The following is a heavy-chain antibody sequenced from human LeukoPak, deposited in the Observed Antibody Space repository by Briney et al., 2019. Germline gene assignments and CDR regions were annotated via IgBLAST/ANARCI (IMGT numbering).Heavy chain of an antibody. D-gene: IGHD3-22*01. CDR1: GFTFSNYA. CDR2: IGVNT. V-gene: IGHV3-23*01. Sequence: GGSLRLSCAASGFTFSNYAMSWVRQAPGKGLEWVSAIGVNTYYTDSVKGRFTISRDNAKNTLYLQMNRLSAEDTAVYYCARKRLYYYDSSGYYDYWGQGTLVTVSS. CDR3: ARKRLYYYDSSGYYDY. J-gene: IGHJ4*02.